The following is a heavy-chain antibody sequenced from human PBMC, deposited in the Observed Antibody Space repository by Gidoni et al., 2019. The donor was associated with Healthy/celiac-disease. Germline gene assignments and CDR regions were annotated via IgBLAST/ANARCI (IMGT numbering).Heavy chain of an antibody. D-gene: IGHD6-13*01. CDR1: GFTLEYYD. J-gene: IGHJ6*02. CDR3: AKDIWGIAAASFDYYYGMDV. Sequence: EVQLVESGGGLVQPGRSLRISCAASGFTLEYYDMHWVRQAPGTGLEWVAGISWNSGSIGYADSVKGRFTISRDNAKNSLYLQMNSLRAEDTALYYCAKDIWGIAAASFDYYYGMDVWGQGTTVTVSS. CDR2: ISWNSGSI. V-gene: IGHV3-9*01.